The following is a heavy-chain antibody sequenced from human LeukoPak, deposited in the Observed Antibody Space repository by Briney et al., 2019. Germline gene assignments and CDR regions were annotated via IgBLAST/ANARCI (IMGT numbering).Heavy chain of an antibody. Sequence: SETLSLTCAVYGGSFSGYYWSWIRQPPGKGLEWIGEINHSGSTNYNPSLKSRVTISVDTSKNQFSLKLSSVTAADTAVYYCARVWMRSGAFGIWGQGTMVTVSS. J-gene: IGHJ3*02. V-gene: IGHV4-34*01. D-gene: IGHD2-2*03. CDR2: INHSGST. CDR3: ARVWMRSGAFGI. CDR1: GGSFSGYY.